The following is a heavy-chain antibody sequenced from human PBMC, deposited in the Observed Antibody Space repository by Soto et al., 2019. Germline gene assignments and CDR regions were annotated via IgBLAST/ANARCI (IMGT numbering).Heavy chain of an antibody. V-gene: IGHV3-23*01. CDR2: ISGSGDST. CDR3: TKSRGWYTFDY. Sequence: GGSLRLSCAASGFTFSSYSMGWVRQAPGKGLEWVSAISGSGDSTYYADSVKGRFTISRDNSKSTLYLQMNSLRAEDTAVYYCTKSRGWYTFDYWGQGTLVTVSS. CDR1: GFTFSSYS. J-gene: IGHJ4*02. D-gene: IGHD6-19*01.